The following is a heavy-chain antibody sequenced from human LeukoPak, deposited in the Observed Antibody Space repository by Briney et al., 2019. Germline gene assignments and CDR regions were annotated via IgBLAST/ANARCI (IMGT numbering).Heavy chain of an antibody. CDR2: IRYGGSNK. CDR3: AKDPPEYYDSSGFDY. CDR1: GFTFSSYG. Sequence: GGSLRLSCAASGFTFSSYGMHWVRQAPGKGLEWVAFIRYGGSNKYYADSVKGRFTIPRDNSKNTLYLQMNSLRAEDTAVYYCAKDPPEYYDSSGFDYWGRGTLVTVSS. V-gene: IGHV3-30*02. J-gene: IGHJ4*02. D-gene: IGHD3-22*01.